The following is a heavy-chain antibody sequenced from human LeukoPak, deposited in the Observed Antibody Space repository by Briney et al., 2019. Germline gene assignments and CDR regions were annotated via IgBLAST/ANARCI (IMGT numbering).Heavy chain of an antibody. J-gene: IGHJ6*03. Sequence: SETLSLTCTVSGGSISSSSYYWGWIRQPPGKGLEWIGSIYYSGSTYYNPPLKSRVTISVDTSKNQFSLKLSSVTAADTAVYYCASNEYSSSARDYYYMDVWGKGTTVTVSS. CDR3: ASNEYSSSARDYYYMDV. CDR1: GGSISSSSYY. CDR2: IYYSGST. D-gene: IGHD6-6*01. V-gene: IGHV4-39*07.